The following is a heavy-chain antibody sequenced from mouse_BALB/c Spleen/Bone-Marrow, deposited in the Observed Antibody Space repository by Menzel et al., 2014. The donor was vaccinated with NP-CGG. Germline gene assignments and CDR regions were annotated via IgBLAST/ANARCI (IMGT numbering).Heavy chain of an antibody. V-gene: IGHV2-2*02. D-gene: IGHD4-1*01. Sequence: QVQLKDSGPGLVQPSQSLSITCTVSGFSFPNYGVHWVRQSPGKGLEWLGVIWSGGSTDYNAAFISRLSITKDNSKSQVFFKMNSLQANDTAIYYCARNPVGRNFFDYWGQGTTLTVSS. CDR1: GFSFPNYG. CDR3: ARNPVGRNFFDY. CDR2: IWSGGST. J-gene: IGHJ2*01.